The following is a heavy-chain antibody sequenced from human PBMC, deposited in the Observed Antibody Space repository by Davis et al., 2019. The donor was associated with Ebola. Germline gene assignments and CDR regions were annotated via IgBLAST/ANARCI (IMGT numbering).Heavy chain of an antibody. CDR2: IRSKAYGGTT. Sequence: GGSLKLSCTASGFTFGDYAMSWFRQAPGKGLEWVGFIRSKAYGGTTEYAASVKGRFTISRDDSKSIAYLQMNSLKTEDTAVYYCTRWDIVVVVAAFDYWGQGTLVTVSS. V-gene: IGHV3-49*03. CDR3: TRWDIVVVVAAFDY. J-gene: IGHJ4*02. CDR1: GFTFGDYA. D-gene: IGHD2-15*01.